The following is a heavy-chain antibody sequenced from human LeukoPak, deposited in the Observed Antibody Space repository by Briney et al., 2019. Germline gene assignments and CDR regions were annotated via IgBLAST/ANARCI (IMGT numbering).Heavy chain of an antibody. J-gene: IGHJ3*02. CDR2: IFYSGST. CDR1: GGSISSGDYY. CDR3: ARDSEELYPDAFDI. V-gene: IGHV4-30-4*01. Sequence: SESLTLTCTVSGGSISSGDYYWSWIRQPPGKGLEWLGYIFYSGSTYYNPALKSRVTISVDTSKNQFSLKLSSVTAADTAVYYCARDSEELYPDAFDIWGQGTMVTVSS. D-gene: IGHD2-15*01.